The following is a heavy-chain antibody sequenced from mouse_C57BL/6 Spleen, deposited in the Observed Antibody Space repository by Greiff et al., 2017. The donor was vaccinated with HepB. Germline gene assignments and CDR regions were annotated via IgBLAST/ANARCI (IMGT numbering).Heavy chain of an antibody. CDR2: ISDGGSYT. CDR3: ARDRGRSNWYFDV. Sequence: EVKLEESGGGLVKPGGSLKLSCAASGFTFSSYAMSWVRQTPEKRLEWVATISDGGSYTYYPDNVKGRFTISRDNAKNNLYLQMSHLKSEDTAMYYCARDRGRSNWYFDVWGTGTTVTVSS. V-gene: IGHV5-4*01. J-gene: IGHJ1*03. CDR1: GFTFSSYA. D-gene: IGHD3-3*01.